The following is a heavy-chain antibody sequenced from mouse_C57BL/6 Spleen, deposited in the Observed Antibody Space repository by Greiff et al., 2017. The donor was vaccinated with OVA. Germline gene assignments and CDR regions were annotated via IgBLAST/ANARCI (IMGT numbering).Heavy chain of an antibody. CDR1: GYTFTDYY. V-gene: IGHV1-75*01. Sequence: QVQLQQSGPELVKPGASVKISCKASGYTFTDYYINWVKQRPGQGLEWIGWIFPGSGSTYYNEKFKGKATLTVDKSSSTAYMLLSSLTSEDSAVYVCARSLTSMGSAMDYWGQGTSVTVSS. CDR3: ARSLTSMGSAMDY. CDR2: IFPGSGST. J-gene: IGHJ4*01.